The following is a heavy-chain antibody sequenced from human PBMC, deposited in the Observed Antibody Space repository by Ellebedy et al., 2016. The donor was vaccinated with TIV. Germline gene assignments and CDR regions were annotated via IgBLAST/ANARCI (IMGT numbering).Heavy chain of an antibody. Sequence: GESLKISXAASGFTFSSYWMSWVRQAPGKGLEFVANIKQDGSEEFYVDSVKGRFTISRDNAKNSLYLQMNSLRAEDTAVHYCARDAAHSAPFDSWGQGTLVTVSS. CDR1: GFTFSSYW. D-gene: IGHD3-10*01. CDR3: ARDAAHSAPFDS. J-gene: IGHJ4*02. V-gene: IGHV3-7*03. CDR2: IKQDGSEE.